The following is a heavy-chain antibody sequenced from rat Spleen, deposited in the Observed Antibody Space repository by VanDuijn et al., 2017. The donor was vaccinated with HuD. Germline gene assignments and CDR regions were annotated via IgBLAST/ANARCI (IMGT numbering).Heavy chain of an antibody. CDR3: AKDIRGYYGYNSFDY. V-gene: IGHV5S23*01. CDR2: ISTGGGNT. CDR1: GFTFVNYY. J-gene: IGHJ2*01. D-gene: IGHD1-9*01. Sequence: EVQLVESGGGLVQPGRSLKLSCAASGFTFVNYYMAWVRQAPTKGLEWVASISTGGGNTYYRDSVKGRFTIFRDNAKSTLYLQMERLRSEDTATYYCAKDIRGYYGYNSFDYWGQGVMVTVSS.